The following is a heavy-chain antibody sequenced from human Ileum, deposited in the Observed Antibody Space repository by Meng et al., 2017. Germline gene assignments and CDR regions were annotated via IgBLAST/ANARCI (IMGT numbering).Heavy chain of an antibody. CDR2: FHPGSGA. CDR3: AKNGAYCLES. Sequence: QPQAPGPGLVKPSGPRALTCVVSGGSISSGTWWSWVRQPPGKGLQWIGEFHPGSGATYNPSLKARVTISVDTSMQQFSLQLTSVTAADTAVYYCAKNGAYCLESWGQGTLVTVSS. J-gene: IGHJ4*02. V-gene: IGHV4-4*02. CDR1: GGSISSGTW. D-gene: IGHD2-21*01.